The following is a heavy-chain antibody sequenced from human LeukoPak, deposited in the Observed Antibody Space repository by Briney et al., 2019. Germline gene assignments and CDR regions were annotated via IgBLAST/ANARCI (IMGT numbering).Heavy chain of an antibody. V-gene: IGHV4-59*01. J-gene: IGHJ3*02. CDR1: GGSISSYY. Sequence: PSETLSLTCTVSGGSISSYYWSWIRQPPGKGLEWIGYIYYSGSTNYNPSLKSRVTISVDTSKNQFSLKLSSVTAADTAVYYCARDSTNAFDIWGQGTMVTASS. CDR2: IYYSGST. CDR3: ARDSTNAFDI. D-gene: IGHD3-3*02.